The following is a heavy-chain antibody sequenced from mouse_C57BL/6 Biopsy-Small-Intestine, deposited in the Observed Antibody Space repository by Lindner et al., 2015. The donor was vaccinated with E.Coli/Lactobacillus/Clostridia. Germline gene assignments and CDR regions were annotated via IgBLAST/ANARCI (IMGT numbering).Heavy chain of an antibody. J-gene: IGHJ4*01. CDR2: IIPILGIG. CDR1: GDPFTMYP. D-gene: IGHD6-1*01. V-gene: IGHV1-74*01. CDR3: ARDPGTSAPN. Sequence: SVKVSCKASGDPFTMYPISWVRQAPGQGLEWMGRIIPILGIGDYAQKFQGRVTITADKSTSTAYMELSSLKSEETAVYYCARDPGTSAPNWGQGTLVTVSS.